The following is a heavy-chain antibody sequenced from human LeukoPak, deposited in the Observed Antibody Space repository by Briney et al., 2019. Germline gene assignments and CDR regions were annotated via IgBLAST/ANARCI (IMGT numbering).Heavy chain of an antibody. CDR1: GYSISSGYY. CDR2: IHHSGGT. V-gene: IGHV4-38-2*02. CDR3: ARDRTTWGRMGY. J-gene: IGHJ4*02. Sequence: SETLSLTCTVSGYSISSGYYWGRIRQLPRKGLEWIGAIHHSGGTYYNPSLTSRVTISIDTSKNHFSLKLTSVTAADTAVYYCARDRTTWGRMGYWGQGTLVTVSS. D-gene: IGHD1-14*01.